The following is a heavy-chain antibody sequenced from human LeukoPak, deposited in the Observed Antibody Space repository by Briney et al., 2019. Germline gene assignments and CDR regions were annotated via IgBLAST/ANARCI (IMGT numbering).Heavy chain of an antibody. Sequence: SETLSLTCTVSGGSISSSYWSWIRQPPGQRLEWIGYISYSGSTKNNPSLKSRVTLSVDTSKNQVSLKLRSVTDADTAVYYCARDSVYATNWFDPWGQGTLVTVSS. CDR1: GGSISSSY. V-gene: IGHV4-59*01. J-gene: IGHJ5*02. CDR3: ARDSVYATNWFDP. D-gene: IGHD2-8*01. CDR2: ISYSGST.